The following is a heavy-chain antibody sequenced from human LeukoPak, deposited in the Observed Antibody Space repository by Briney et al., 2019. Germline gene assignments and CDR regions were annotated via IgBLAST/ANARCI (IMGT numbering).Heavy chain of an antibody. CDR3: ARGYRPFDY. Sequence: SETLSLTCTVSGASISGSGYYWSWIRQPAGKGLEWIGRIYTSGSTNYNPSLKSRVSISVDTSKNQFSLKLSSVTAADTAVYYCARGYRPFDYWGQGTLVTVSS. V-gene: IGHV4-61*02. J-gene: IGHJ4*02. CDR2: IYTSGST. CDR1: GASISGSGYY. D-gene: IGHD1-1*01.